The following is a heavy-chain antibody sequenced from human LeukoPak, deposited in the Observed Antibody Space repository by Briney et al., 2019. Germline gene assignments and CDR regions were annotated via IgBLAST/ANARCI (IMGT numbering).Heavy chain of an antibody. CDR1: GFTFRTFA. Sequence: GGSLRLSCAASGFTFRTFAMYWVRQAPGKGLEWVATIPVDVNTKYYADSVKGRCSISRDNSENMMYLQMNDLRDEDTAVYFCARDTYSSSWSPLTYWGQGTLVTVSS. CDR3: ARDTYSSSWSPLTY. V-gene: IGHV3-30-3*01. CDR2: IPVDVNTK. D-gene: IGHD6-13*01. J-gene: IGHJ4*02.